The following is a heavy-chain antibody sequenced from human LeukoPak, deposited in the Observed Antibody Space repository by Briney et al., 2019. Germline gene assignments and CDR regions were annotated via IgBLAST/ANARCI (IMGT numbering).Heavy chain of an antibody. CDR1: GFTFDDYT. D-gene: IGHD3-22*01. V-gene: IGHV3-43*01. J-gene: IGHJ4*02. CDR3: AKGYTYYYDSSGYWIDY. CDR2: ISWDGGST. Sequence: GGSLRLSCAASGFTFDDYTMHWVRQAPGKGLEWVSLISWDGGSTYYADSVKGRFTISRDNSKNSLYLQMNSLRTEDTALYYCAKGYTYYYDSSGYWIDYRGQGTLVTVSS.